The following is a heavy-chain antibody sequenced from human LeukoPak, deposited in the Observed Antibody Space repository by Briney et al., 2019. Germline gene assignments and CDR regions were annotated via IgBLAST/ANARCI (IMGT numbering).Heavy chain of an antibody. J-gene: IGHJ4*02. CDR2: IYYSGST. D-gene: IGHD3-10*01. CDR3: AGEWFGELLGGY. CDR1: GGSISSYY. V-gene: IGHV4-59*01. Sequence: SETLSLTCTVSGGSISSYYWSWIRPPPGKGLEGIGYIYYSGSTNYNPSLKSRVTISVDTSKNQFSLKLSSVTAADAAVYEWAGEWFGELLGGYWGQGTLVTVSS.